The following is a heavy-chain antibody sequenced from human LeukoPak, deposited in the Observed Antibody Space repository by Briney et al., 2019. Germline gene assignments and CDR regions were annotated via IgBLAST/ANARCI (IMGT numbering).Heavy chain of an antibody. CDR2: IYHSGST. CDR3: AKAGNIRFDY. V-gene: IGHV4-38-2*02. CDR1: GYSISSGYY. Sequence: SETLSLTCTVSGYSISSGYYWGWIRQPPGKGLEWIGSIYHSGSTLYNPSLKSRVTISVDTSKNQFSLQLSSVTAADTAVYYCAKAGNIRFDYWGQGTLVTVSS. J-gene: IGHJ4*02. D-gene: IGHD2/OR15-2a*01.